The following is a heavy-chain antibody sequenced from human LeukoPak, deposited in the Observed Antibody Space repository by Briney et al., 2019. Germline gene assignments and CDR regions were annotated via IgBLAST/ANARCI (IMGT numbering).Heavy chain of an antibody. Sequence: PSETLSLTCAVYGGSFSGYYGSWIRQPPGKGLEWIGEINHSGSTNYNPSLKSRVTISVDTSKNQFSLKLSSVTAADTAVYYCARVGRGYSGYSDYWGQGTLVTVSS. CDR1: GGSFSGYY. J-gene: IGHJ4*02. D-gene: IGHD5-12*01. CDR2: INHSGST. CDR3: ARVGRGYSGYSDY. V-gene: IGHV4-34*01.